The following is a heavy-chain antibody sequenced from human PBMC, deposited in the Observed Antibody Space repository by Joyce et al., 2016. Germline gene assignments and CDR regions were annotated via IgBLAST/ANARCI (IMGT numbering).Heavy chain of an antibody. CDR3: ARGDSFGSRRYFDP. Sequence: QGQLVRSGAQVKARGASVKLSCEASGYPFIIYLMHWVRQAPGQGLELMVAVGHCEPSTSYSQKCQGRLTMTRDTSTKTIYMELSSLPPDDTAIYYCARGDSFGSRRYFDPWGQGTLVTVSS. D-gene: IGHD2-21*02. J-gene: IGHJ5*02. V-gene: IGHV1-46*01. CDR1: GYPFIIYL. CDR2: VGHCEPST.